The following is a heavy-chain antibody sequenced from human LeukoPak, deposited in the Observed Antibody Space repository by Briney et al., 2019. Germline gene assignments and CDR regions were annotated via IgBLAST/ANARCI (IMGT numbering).Heavy chain of an antibody. CDR2: INPSGGST. J-gene: IGHJ5*02. CDR1: GYTFTSYY. Sequence: ASVKVSCKASGYTFTSYYMHWVRQAPGQGLEWMGIINPSGGSTSYAQKFQGRVTMTRDTSTSTVYVELSSLRSEDTAVYYCARDSHDYGDYSNWFDPWGQGTLVTVSS. CDR3: ARDSHDYGDYSNWFDP. D-gene: IGHD4-17*01. V-gene: IGHV1-46*01.